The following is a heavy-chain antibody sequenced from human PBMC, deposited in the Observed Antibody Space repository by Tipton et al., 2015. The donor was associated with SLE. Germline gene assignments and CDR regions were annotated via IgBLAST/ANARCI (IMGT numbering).Heavy chain of an antibody. CDR3: VRLRRERQIVRLGWF. Sequence: GLVKPSETLSLTCTVSGASISTYYWSWVRQPPGKGLEWIGYVYENDFTNYNPSLKGRVAISVDTSKNVFSLNISSVTAADTAIYYCVRLRRERQIVRLGWFWGPGTLVTVSS. CDR1: GASISTYY. D-gene: IGHD2/OR15-2a*01. J-gene: IGHJ1*01. V-gene: IGHV4-59*12. CDR2: VYENDFT.